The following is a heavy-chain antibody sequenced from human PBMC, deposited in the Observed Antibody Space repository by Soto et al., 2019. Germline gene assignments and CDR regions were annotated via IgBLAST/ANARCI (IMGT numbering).Heavy chain of an antibody. CDR3: AKDAYDFWSGYYSNAFDI. CDR1: GFTFSSYA. D-gene: IGHD3-3*01. CDR2: ISGSGGST. V-gene: IGHV3-23*01. J-gene: IGHJ3*02. Sequence: GGSLRLSCAASGFTFSSYAMSWVRQDPGKGLEWVSAISGSGGSTYYADSVKGRFTISRDNSKNTLYLQMNSLRAEDTAVYYCAKDAYDFWSGYYSNAFDIWGQGTMVTVSS.